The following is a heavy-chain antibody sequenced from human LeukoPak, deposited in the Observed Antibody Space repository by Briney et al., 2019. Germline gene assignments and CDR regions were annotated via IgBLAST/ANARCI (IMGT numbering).Heavy chain of an antibody. CDR2: ST. J-gene: IGHJ4*02. D-gene: IGHD6-19*01. Sequence: GGSLRLSCAASGFTFSSYAMRWVRQAPGKGLEWVSGSTYYADSVKGRFTISRDNSKNTLCLQMNSLRAEDTAVYFCARRSGVAVAGAFDYWGQGTLVTVSS. CDR3: ARRSGVAVAGAFDY. CDR1: GFTFSSYA. V-gene: IGHV3-23*01.